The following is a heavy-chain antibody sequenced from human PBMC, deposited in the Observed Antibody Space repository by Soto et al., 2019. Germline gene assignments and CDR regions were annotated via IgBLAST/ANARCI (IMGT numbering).Heavy chain of an antibody. V-gene: IGHV4-4*07. CDR1: GNSITTHY. CDR3: ATEKMGTVTPYYFDH. Sequence: ASETLSLTCSVSGNSITTHYWNWIRQPAGRGLEWIGRLYTSGDTNYNPSLRSRVTMSLDTAKNQFSLTLTSVTAADTAVYYCATEKMGTVTPYYFDHWGQGARVTVSS. CDR2: LYTSGDT. D-gene: IGHD4-17*01. J-gene: IGHJ4*02.